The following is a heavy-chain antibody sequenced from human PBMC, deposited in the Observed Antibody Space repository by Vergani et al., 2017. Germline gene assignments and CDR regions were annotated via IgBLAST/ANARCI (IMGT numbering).Heavy chain of an antibody. CDR1: GFTFSSYS. CDR3: ARGTYYDSSGYSG. J-gene: IGHJ6*02. D-gene: IGHD3-22*01. Sequence: VQLVESGGGVVQPGRSLRLSCAASGFTFSSYSMNWVRQAPGKGLEWVSSISSSSSYIYYADSVKGRFTISRDNAKNSLYLQMNSLRAEDTAVYYCARGTYYDSSGYSGWGQGTTVTVSS. CDR2: ISSSSSYI. V-gene: IGHV3-21*01.